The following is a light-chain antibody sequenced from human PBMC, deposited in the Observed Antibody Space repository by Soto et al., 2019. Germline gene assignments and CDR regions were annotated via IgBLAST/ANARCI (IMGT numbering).Light chain of an antibody. Sequence: QSALTQPASVSGSPGQSITISCTGTSSDVGGYNYVSWYQQHPGKAPKLRIYEFSNRPSGVSNRFSGSKSGNTASLTISGLQAEDEADYYCSSYTSSSTRVFGGGTKVTVL. CDR2: EFS. J-gene: IGLJ3*02. CDR1: SSDVGGYNY. V-gene: IGLV2-14*01. CDR3: SSYTSSSTRV.